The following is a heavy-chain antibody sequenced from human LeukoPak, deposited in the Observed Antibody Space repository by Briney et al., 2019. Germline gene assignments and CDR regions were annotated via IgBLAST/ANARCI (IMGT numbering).Heavy chain of an antibody. Sequence: GESLKIPCKASGYSFTTYWIAWVRQKPGKGLEWMGIIYPGDSDTRYSPSFQGQVTISADKSISTAYLQWSSLKASDTAMYYCARLSCSSTSCYLVPNFDYWGQGTLVTVSS. D-gene: IGHD2-2*01. CDR3: ARLSCSSTSCYLVPNFDY. CDR1: GYSFTTYW. V-gene: IGHV5-51*01. CDR2: IYPGDSDT. J-gene: IGHJ4*02.